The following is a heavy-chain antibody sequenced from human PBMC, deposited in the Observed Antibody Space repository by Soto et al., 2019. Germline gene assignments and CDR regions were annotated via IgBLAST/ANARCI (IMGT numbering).Heavy chain of an antibody. CDR3: AKSRDGYSFYYYYGMDV. CDR1: GFTFSNYG. CDR2: ILYDGSNE. D-gene: IGHD4-4*01. Sequence: ESGGGVVQPGRSLRVSCAASGFTFSNYGMHWVRQAPGKGLEWVALILYDGSNEYYADSVKGRFTISRDNPKNTLYLQMNNLRAEDTAVYYCAKSRDGYSFYYYYGMDVWGPGTTVTVSS. V-gene: IGHV3-30*18. J-gene: IGHJ6*02.